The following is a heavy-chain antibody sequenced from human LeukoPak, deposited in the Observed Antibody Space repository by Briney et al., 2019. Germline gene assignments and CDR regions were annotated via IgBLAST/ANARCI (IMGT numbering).Heavy chain of an antibody. D-gene: IGHD6-13*01. Sequence: GGSLRLSCAASGFTFSTYAMSWVRQAPGKGLEWVSAISGSGGSTYYGDSVKGRFTISRDNSKNTLYLQINSLRAEDTAVYYCAKDRHSTSLVSFDYWGQGTLVTVSS. V-gene: IGHV3-23*01. CDR1: GFTFSTYA. CDR2: ISGSGGST. CDR3: AKDRHSTSLVSFDY. J-gene: IGHJ4*02.